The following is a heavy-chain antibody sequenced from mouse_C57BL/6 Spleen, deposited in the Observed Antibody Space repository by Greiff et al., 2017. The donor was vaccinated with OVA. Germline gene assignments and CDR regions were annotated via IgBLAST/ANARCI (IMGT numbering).Heavy chain of an antibody. CDR1: GYTFTSYT. CDR3: ARPGNGYDENAMDY. D-gene: IGHD2-2*01. CDR2: INPSSGYT. J-gene: IGHJ4*01. V-gene: IGHV1-4*01. Sequence: QVQLKESGAELARPGASVKMSCKASGYTFTSYTMHWVKQRPGQGLEWIGYINPSSGYTKYNQKFKDKATLTADKSSSTAYMQLSSLTSEDSAVYYCARPGNGYDENAMDYWGQGTSVTVSS.